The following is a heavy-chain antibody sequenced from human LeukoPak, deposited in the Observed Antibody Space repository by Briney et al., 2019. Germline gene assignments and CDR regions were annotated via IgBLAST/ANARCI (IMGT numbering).Heavy chain of an antibody. CDR3: AKDLSYTSGSSDY. V-gene: IGHV3-23*01. CDR1: GFTFSAFA. CDR2: ITSDGDNT. Sequence: GGSLRLSCAASGFTFSAFAMTWVRQAPGKGLEWVSTITSDGDNTYSAGSVKGRITFSRDNSKNTLSLQLRSLRAEDTAVYYCAKDLSYTSGSSDYWGQGTLVTVSS. J-gene: IGHJ4*02. D-gene: IGHD6-19*01.